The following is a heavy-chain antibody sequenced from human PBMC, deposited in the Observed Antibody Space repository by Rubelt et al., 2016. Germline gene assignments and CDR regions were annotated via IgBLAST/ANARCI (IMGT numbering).Heavy chain of an antibody. J-gene: IGHJ4*02. CDR1: GFTFSSYA. Sequence: EVQLLESGGGLVQPGGSLRLSCAASGFTFSSYAMSWVRQAPGKWLEWVSLISGSGTNTYYADSVKGRFTISRDNAKTSLYLQLNSLRAEDTAVYYCARDRVGGSFDYWGQGTLVTVSS. D-gene: IGHD3-16*01. CDR3: ARDRVGGSFDY. V-gene: IGHV3-23*01. CDR2: ISGSGTNT.